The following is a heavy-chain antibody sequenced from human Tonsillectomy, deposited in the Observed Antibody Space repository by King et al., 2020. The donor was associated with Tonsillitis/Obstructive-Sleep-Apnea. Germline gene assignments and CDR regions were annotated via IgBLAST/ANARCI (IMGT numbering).Heavy chain of an antibody. CDR1: GFTFSNAW. Sequence: VQLVESGGGLVKPGGSLRLSCAASGFTFSNAWMSWVRQAPGKGLEWVGRIKSKTDGGTTYYAAPVKGRFPISRDDSKNTLYLQMNSLKTEDTAVYYCTTAYYYDSSGYGIWGQGTMVTVSS. V-gene: IGHV3-15*01. D-gene: IGHD3-22*01. CDR3: TTAYYYDSSGYGI. CDR2: IKSKTDGGTT. J-gene: IGHJ3*02.